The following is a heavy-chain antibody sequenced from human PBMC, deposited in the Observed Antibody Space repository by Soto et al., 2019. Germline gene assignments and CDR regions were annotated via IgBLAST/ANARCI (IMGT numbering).Heavy chain of an antibody. V-gene: IGHV3-23*01. CDR1: GFIFSIYA. CDR2: ISGSDGGT. CDR3: ARARGGDYWYRMDV. J-gene: IGHJ6*02. D-gene: IGHD3-16*01. Sequence: PGGSLRLSCAASGFIFSIYAMSWVRQAPGKGLEWVSSISGSDGGTYYADSAKGRFTISRDTSKNTLYLQMNSLRAEDTAVYYCARARGGDYWYRMDVWGQGTTVTVSS.